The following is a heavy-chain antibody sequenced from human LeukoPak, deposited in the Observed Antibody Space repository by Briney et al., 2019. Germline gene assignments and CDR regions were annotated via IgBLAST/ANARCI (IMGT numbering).Heavy chain of an antibody. V-gene: IGHV3-48*03. Sequence: GGSLRLSCAASGFTFSSYEMNWVRQAPGKGLEWVSYISSSSSTIYYADSVKGRFTISRDNAKNSLYLQMHSLRAEDTAVYYCARDLFGYSYGYYYMDVWGKGTTVTVSS. CDR3: ARDLFGYSYGYYYMDV. D-gene: IGHD5-18*01. CDR1: GFTFSSYE. CDR2: ISSSSSTI. J-gene: IGHJ6*03.